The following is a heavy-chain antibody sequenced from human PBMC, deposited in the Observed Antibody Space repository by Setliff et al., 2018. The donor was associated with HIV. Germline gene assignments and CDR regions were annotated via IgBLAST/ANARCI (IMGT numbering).Heavy chain of an antibody. CDR2: IYYTGST. Sequence: SGFTFSSYWMSWVRQPPGKGLEWVGFIYYTGSTNYNPSLKSRVTISVDTSKNQFSLRLTSVTAADTAVYYCAKSSRWELLRWGWFDPWGQGTLVTVSS. CDR3: AKSSRWELLRWGWFDP. V-gene: IGHV4-59*08. J-gene: IGHJ5*02. CDR1: GFTFSSYW. D-gene: IGHD1-26*01.